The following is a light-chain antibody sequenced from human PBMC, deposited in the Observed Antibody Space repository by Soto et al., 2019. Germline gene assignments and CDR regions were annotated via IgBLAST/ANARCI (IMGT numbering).Light chain of an antibody. Sequence: EIVRTQSPGTLSLSPGERATISCRASQVIGSRYLAWDHQKSGQAPRLLIYGASSRATGIQDRLRGSWSGTDFTLTSSRLEPEDFGVDCCEQFGSSIPLTFGQGTKLDIK. J-gene: IGKJ2*01. CDR3: EQFGSSIPLT. CDR2: GAS. CDR1: QVIGSRY. V-gene: IGKV3-20*01.